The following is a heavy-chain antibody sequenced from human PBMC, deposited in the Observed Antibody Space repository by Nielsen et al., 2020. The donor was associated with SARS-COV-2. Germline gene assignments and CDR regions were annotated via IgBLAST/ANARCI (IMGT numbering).Heavy chain of an antibody. V-gene: IGHV3-23*01. CDR3: AKDGVVRGDALDL. D-gene: IGHD3-10*01. CDR1: GFTFNIYA. Sequence: GESLKISCAASGFTFNIYAMAWVRRAPGRGLQWATGVSASGGSTYYTDSVKGRFSISIDNSKNTLFLQMHSLRVEDTALYYCAKDGVVRGDALDLWGQGTMVTVSS. CDR2: VSASGGST. J-gene: IGHJ3*01.